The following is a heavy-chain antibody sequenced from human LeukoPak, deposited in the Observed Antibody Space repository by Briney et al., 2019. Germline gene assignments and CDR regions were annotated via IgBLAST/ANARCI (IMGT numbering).Heavy chain of an antibody. CDR1: GFSFSTRGMC. J-gene: IGHJ4*02. CDR3: ARTNSITGTNPFDY. D-gene: IGHD1-7*01. V-gene: IGHV2-70*11. Sequence: SGPTLVNPTQTLTLTFTFSGFSFSTRGMCVSWIRQPPGKALEWLARIDWDDDKYYRTSLKTRLTISKDTSKNQVVLTMTNMDPVDTATYYCARTNSITGTNPFDYWGQGTLVTVSS. CDR2: IDWDDDK.